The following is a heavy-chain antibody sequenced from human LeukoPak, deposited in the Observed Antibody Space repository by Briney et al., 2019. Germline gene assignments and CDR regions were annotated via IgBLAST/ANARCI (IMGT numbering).Heavy chain of an antibody. Sequence: GGSLRLTCAASGFMFNGYSLTWVRQAPGKGLEWISYISAGSDYIYYTDSVKGRFTISRDNAKNSLYLQLNSLRVEDTAVYYCARWGLGPSFDYWGRGTLVTVSS. CDR3: ARWGLGPSFDY. V-gene: IGHV3-21*05. J-gene: IGHJ4*02. CDR1: GFMFNGYS. D-gene: IGHD1-26*01. CDR2: ISAGSDYI.